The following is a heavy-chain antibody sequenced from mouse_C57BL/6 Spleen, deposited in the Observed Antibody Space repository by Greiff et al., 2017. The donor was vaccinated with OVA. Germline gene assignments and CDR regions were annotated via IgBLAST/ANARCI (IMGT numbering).Heavy chain of an antibody. V-gene: IGHV6-3*01. Sequence: EVKVEESGGGLVQPGGSMKLSCVASGFTFSNYWMNWVRQSPEKGLEWVAQIRLKSDNYATHYAESVKGRFTISRDDSKSSVYLQMNNLRAEDTGIYYCTGSIYYDYDGYYFDYWGQGTTLTVSS. D-gene: IGHD2-4*01. CDR3: TGSIYYDYDGYYFDY. CDR1: GFTFSNYW. J-gene: IGHJ2*01. CDR2: IRLKSDNYAT.